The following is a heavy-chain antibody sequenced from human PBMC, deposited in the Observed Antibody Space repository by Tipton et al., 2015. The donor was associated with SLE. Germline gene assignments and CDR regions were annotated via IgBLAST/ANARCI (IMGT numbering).Heavy chain of an antibody. CDR3: AREDDFWSGFGN. J-gene: IGHJ4*02. CDR1: GGSISSHY. V-gene: IGHV4-59*11. CDR2: IYYSGST. D-gene: IGHD3-3*01. Sequence: TLSLTCTVSGGSISSHYWSWIRQPPGKGLEWIGYIYYSGSTNYNPSLRSRVTISVDTSKNQFSLKLSSVTAADTAVYYCAREDDFWSGFGNWGQGALVTVSS.